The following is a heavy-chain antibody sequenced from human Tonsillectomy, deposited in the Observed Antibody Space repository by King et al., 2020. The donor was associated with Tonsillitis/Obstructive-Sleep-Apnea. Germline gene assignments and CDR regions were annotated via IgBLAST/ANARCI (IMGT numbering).Heavy chain of an antibody. V-gene: IGHV4-34*01. CDR3: AGGNPLVLLFLEWLLPSHWYFDL. J-gene: IGHJ2*01. Sequence: VQLQQWGAGLLKPSETLSLTCAVYGGSFSGYYWSWIRQPPGKGLEWIGEINHSGSTNYNPSLKSRVTISVDTSKNQFSLKLSSVTAADTAVYYCAGGNPLVLLFLEWLLPSHWYFDLWGRGTLVTVSS. D-gene: IGHD3-3*01. CDR2: INHSGST. CDR1: GGSFSGYY.